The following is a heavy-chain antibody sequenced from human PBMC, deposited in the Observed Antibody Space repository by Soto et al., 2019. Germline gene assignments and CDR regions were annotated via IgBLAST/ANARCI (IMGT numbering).Heavy chain of an antibody. Sequence: GASVKVSCKASGYTFTGYYMHWVRQAPGQGLEWMGWINPNSGGTNYAQKFQGWVTMTRDTSISTAYMGLSRLRSDDTAVYYCARDRHIAAAGTRVFTGYGMDVWGQGTTVTVSS. CDR3: ARDRHIAAAGTRVFTGYGMDV. V-gene: IGHV1-2*04. CDR2: INPNSGGT. J-gene: IGHJ6*02. CDR1: GYTFTGYY. D-gene: IGHD6-13*01.